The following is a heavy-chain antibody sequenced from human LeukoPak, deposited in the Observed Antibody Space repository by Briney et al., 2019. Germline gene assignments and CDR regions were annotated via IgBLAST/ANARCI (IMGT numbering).Heavy chain of an antibody. CDR3: ARDLAAAQYYFDY. V-gene: IGHV3-74*01. J-gene: IGHJ4*02. CDR1: GFTFSSYW. D-gene: IGHD6-13*01. CDR2: INTDGRSI. Sequence: GGSLRLSCAASGFTFSSYWMHWVRQAQGKGLVWVSHINTDGRSISYADSVKGRFTVSRDNAKNTLYLQMNSLRADDTAVYYCARDLAAAQYYFDYWGQGTLVTVSS.